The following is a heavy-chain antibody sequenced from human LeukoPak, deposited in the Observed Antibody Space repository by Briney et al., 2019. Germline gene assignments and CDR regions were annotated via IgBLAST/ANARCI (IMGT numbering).Heavy chain of an antibody. D-gene: IGHD1-1*01. J-gene: IGHJ3*02. CDR2: ISASGDVT. V-gene: IGHV3-23*01. CDR1: GFTFSKFP. Sequence: PGGSLRLSCAASGFTFSKFPMGWVRQAPGRGLEWVSAISASGDVTFYADSLRGRFTISRDNSKSTLYLQMNGPRAEDTAIFYCAKSLFTSATGTGRAFHIWGQGTRVTVSS. CDR3: AKSLFTSATGTGRAFHI.